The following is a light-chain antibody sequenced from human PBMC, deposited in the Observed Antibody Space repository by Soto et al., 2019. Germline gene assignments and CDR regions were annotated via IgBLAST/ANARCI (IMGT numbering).Light chain of an antibody. CDR2: SNN. CDR1: SSNIGSNY. J-gene: IGLJ2*01. Sequence: QSVLTQTPSASGTPGQTVTISCSGSSSNIGSNYVYWYQHLPGTAPKLLIYSNNQRPSGVPDRFSGSKSGTSASLASSGLRSEDEADYYCAAWDDSLTANVVFGGGTKVTVL. V-gene: IGLV1-47*01. CDR3: AAWDDSLTANVV.